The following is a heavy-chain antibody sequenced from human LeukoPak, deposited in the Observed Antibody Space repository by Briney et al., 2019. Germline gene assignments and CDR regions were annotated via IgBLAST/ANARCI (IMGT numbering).Heavy chain of an antibody. D-gene: IGHD5-24*01. CDR1: GGSISSYY. CDR3: ASVVDHGYSDY. Sequence: SETLSLTCTVSGGSISSYYWSWIRQPPGKGLEWIGYIYYSGSTKYNPSLKSRVTISVDTSKNQFSLELSSVTAADTAVYYCASVVDHGYSDYWGLGTLVTVSS. V-gene: IGHV4-59*01. J-gene: IGHJ4*02. CDR2: IYYSGST.